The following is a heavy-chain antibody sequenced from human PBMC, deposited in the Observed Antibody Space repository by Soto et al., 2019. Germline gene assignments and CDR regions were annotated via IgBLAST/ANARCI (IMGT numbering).Heavy chain of an antibody. J-gene: IGHJ4*02. Sequence: QLQLQESGSGLVKPSQTLSLTCAVSGGSISSGGYSWSWIRQPPGKGLEWIGYIYHSGSTYYNPSLKSRVTISVDMSKNQFSLKLSSVTAADTAVYYCASASGTTTPVRFDYWGQGTLVTVSS. CDR2: IYHSGST. D-gene: IGHD1-26*01. CDR3: ASASGTTTPVRFDY. CDR1: GGSISSGGYS. V-gene: IGHV4-30-2*01.